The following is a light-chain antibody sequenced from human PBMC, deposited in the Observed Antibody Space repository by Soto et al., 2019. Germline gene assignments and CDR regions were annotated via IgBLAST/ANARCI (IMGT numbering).Light chain of an antibody. J-gene: IGLJ1*01. CDR1: TSDIADYNY. Sequence: QSALTQPASVSGSPGQSITISCTGTTSDIADYNYVSWYQQHPGKAPKLLIYEVTSRASGVSHRFSGSKSGNTASLTISGLQAEDEAEYHCNSYTSASFYVFGTGTKVTVL. V-gene: IGLV2-14*01. CDR3: NSYTSASFYV. CDR2: EVT.